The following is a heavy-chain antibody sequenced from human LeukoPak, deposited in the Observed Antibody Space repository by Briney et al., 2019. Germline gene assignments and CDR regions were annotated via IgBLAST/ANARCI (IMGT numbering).Heavy chain of an antibody. V-gene: IGHV4-59*01. CDR2: IYHTGST. CDR1: GGSFSGYY. CDR3: ASRKLGNDY. J-gene: IGHJ4*02. Sequence: SETLSLTCAVYGGSFSGYYWSWIRQSPGKGLEWIGYIYHTGSTSYSPSLKSRVTISADTSQNQFSLKLSSVAAADTAVYYCASRKLGNDYWGQGTLVTVSS. D-gene: IGHD7-27*01.